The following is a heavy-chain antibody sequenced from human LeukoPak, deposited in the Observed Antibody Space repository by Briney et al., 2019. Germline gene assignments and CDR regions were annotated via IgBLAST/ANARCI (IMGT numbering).Heavy chain of an antibody. CDR2: IKQDGSEK. Sequence: GSLRPSCAASGSTFSSYWMSWVRQAPGKGLEWVANIKQDGSEKYYVDSVKGRFTISRDNAKNSLYLQVNSLRAEDTAVYHCARNQRRLDYWGQGTLVTVSS. CDR1: GSTFSSYW. V-gene: IGHV3-7*01. D-gene: IGHD1-14*01. J-gene: IGHJ4*02. CDR3: ARNQRRLDY.